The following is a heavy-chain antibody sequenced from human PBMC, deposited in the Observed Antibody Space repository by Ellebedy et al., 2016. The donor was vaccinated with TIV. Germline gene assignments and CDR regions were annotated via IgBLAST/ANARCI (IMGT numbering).Heavy chain of an antibody. CDR3: ARDKGVPFYGDYDQGDY. CDR1: GFTFSSYA. CDR2: ISYDGSNK. J-gene: IGHJ4*02. V-gene: IGHV3-30-3*01. D-gene: IGHD4-17*01. Sequence: PGGSLRLSCAASGFTFSSYAMHWVRQAPGKGLEWVAVISYDGSNKYYADSVKGRFTISRDNSKNTLYLQMNSLRAEDTAVYYCARDKGVPFYGDYDQGDYWGQGTLVTVSS.